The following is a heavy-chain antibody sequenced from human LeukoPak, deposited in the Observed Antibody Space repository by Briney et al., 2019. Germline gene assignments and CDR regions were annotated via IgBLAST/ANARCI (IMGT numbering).Heavy chain of an antibody. D-gene: IGHD6-6*01. J-gene: IGHJ3*02. CDR3: AKGRSSIAAPDAFDI. CDR2: IRYDENYI. CDR1: GFTFSSFG. V-gene: IGHV3-30*02. Sequence: GGSLRLSCAASGFTFSSFGMHWVRQAPGKGLEWVAFIRYDENYIYYADSVKGRFTISRDNSKNTLYLQMNSLRAEDTAVYYCAKGRSSIAAPDAFDIWGQGTMVTVSS.